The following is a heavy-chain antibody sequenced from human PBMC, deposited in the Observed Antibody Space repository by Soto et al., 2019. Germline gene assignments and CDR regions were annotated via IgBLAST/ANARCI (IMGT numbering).Heavy chain of an antibody. V-gene: IGHV4-59*01. CDR2: IYYSGST. Sequence: SETLSLTCTVSGGSISSYYWSWIRQPPGKGLEWIGYIYYSGSTNYNPSLKSRVTISVDTSKNQFSLKLSSVTAADTAVYYCARAFDSYYDFWSGYTDAFDIWGQGTMVTVSS. D-gene: IGHD3-3*01. CDR3: ARAFDSYYDFWSGYTDAFDI. J-gene: IGHJ3*02. CDR1: GGSISSYY.